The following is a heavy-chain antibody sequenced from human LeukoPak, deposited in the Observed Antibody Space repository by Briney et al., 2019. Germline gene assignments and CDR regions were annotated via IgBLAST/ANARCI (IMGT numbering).Heavy chain of an antibody. D-gene: IGHD2-15*01. V-gene: IGHV1-46*01. Sequence: ASVKVSCKASGYTFTSYYMHWVRQAPGQGLEWMGIINPSGGSTSYAQKFQGRVTMTRDTSTSTVYMELSSLRSEDTAVYYCARGGRWDIVVVVAARDAAFDYWGQGTLATVSS. CDR1: GYTFTSYY. CDR3: ARGGRWDIVVVVAARDAAFDY. J-gene: IGHJ4*02. CDR2: INPSGGST.